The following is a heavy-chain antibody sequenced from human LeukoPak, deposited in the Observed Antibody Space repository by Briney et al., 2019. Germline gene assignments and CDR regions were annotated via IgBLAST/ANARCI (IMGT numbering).Heavy chain of an antibody. CDR2: INTDGSST. J-gene: IGHJ4*02. CDR1: GFIFSSYL. V-gene: IGHV3-74*01. CDR3: ARDFQFRGV. D-gene: IGHD3-10*01. Sequence: PGGSLRLSCAASGFIFSSYLMHWVRQAPGKGLVWVSRINTDGSSTSYVDSVKGRFTISRDNAKDTMYLQMNGLRAEDTAVYYCARDFQFRGVWGQGTLVTVSS.